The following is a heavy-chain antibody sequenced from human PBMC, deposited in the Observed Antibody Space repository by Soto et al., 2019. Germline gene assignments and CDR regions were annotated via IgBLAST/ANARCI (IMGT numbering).Heavy chain of an antibody. J-gene: IGHJ6*02. CDR2: INHSGST. Sequence: PSETLSLTCAVCGGSFSGYYWSWIRQPPGKGLEWIGEINHSGSTNYNPSLKSRVTISVDTSKNQFSLKLSSVTAADTAVYYCARSGYGSGNYYYGMDVWGQGTTVTVSS. CDR1: GGSFSGYY. D-gene: IGHD3-10*01. CDR3: ARSGYGSGNYYYGMDV. V-gene: IGHV4-34*01.